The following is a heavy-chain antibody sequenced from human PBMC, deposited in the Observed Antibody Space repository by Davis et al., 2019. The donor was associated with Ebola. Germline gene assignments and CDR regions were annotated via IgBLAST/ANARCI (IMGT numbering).Heavy chain of an antibody. CDR3: TSKRVVVRGAYPGRATTPNTSDYYYYMDV. V-gene: IGHV3-73*01. CDR2: IRSKANSYAT. Sequence: PGGSLRLSCAASGFTFSGSAMHWVRQASGKGLKWVGRIRSKANSYATAYAASVKGRFTISRDDSKNTAYLQMNSLKTEDTAVYYCTSKRVVVRGAYPGRATTPNTSDYYYYMDVWGKGTTVTVSS. D-gene: IGHD3-10*01. J-gene: IGHJ6*03. CDR1: GFTFSGSA.